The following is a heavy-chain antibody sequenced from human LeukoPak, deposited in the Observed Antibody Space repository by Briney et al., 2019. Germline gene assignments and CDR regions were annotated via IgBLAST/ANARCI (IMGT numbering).Heavy chain of an antibody. CDR1: GFTFSSYS. CDR3: ARDRNEWLSYYFDY. D-gene: IGHD3-3*01. J-gene: IGHJ4*02. Sequence: GGSLRLSCAASGFTFSSYSMNWVRQAPGKGLEWVSSISSSSSYIYYADSVKGRFTISRDNAKNSLYLQMNSLRAEDTAVYYCARDRNEWLSYYFDYWGQGTLVTVSS. V-gene: IGHV3-21*01. CDR2: ISSSSSYI.